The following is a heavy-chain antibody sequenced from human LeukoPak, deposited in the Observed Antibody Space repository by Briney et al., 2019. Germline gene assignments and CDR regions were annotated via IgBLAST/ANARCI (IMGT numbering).Heavy chain of an antibody. CDR3: ARVEYCSSSSCPGLAFDI. CDR1: GYSISSGYY. D-gene: IGHD2-2*01. CDR2: IYHSGST. Sequence: PSETLSLTCTVSGYSISSGYYWGWIRQPPGKGLEWIGSIYHSGSTYYNPSLKGRVTISVDRSRNQFSLKLSSVTAADTAVYYCARVEYCSSSSCPGLAFDIWGQGTMVIVSS. V-gene: IGHV4-38-2*02. J-gene: IGHJ3*02.